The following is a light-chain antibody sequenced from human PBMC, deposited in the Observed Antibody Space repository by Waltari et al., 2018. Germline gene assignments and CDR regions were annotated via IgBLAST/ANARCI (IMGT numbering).Light chain of an antibody. J-gene: IGLJ2*01. CDR3: QSAHSNGSDVV. V-gene: IGLV3-25*03. CDR1: ALSKQI. CDR2: TDS. Sequence: SYELTQPPSVSVSPGQTARLTCSGDALSKQIGSWYQQKSGRAPVLMIYTDSGRPSGIPERFSGSSSGTTVTLTISAVQPEDEADYYCQSAHSNGSDVVFGGGTKLTVL.